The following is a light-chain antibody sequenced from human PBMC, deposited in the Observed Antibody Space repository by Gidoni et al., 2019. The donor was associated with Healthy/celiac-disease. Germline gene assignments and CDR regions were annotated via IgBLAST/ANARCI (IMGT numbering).Light chain of an antibody. Sequence: DIQMTQSPSSLSASVGDRVTITCRASQSISSYLNWYQQKPGKAPKLLIYAASSLQSGVPSRFSGSGSGTDFTRTISSLQPEDFATDYCQQSYSTPFTFGPXTKVDIK. CDR2: AAS. J-gene: IGKJ3*01. V-gene: IGKV1-39*01. CDR1: QSISSY. CDR3: QQSYSTPFT.